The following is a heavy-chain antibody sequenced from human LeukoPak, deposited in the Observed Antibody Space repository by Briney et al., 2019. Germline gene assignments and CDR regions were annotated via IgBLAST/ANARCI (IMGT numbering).Heavy chain of an antibody. J-gene: IGHJ4*02. D-gene: IGHD3-22*01. CDR3: ARGVTYYYDSSGYLY. CDR1: GDSISSGSYY. CDR2: IHTSGST. V-gene: IGHV4-61*02. Sequence: SETLSLTCTVSGDSISSGSYYWSWIRQPAGKGLEWIGRIHTSGSTNYNPSLKSRVTISADTSKNQFSLRLSSVTAADTAVYYCARGVTYYYDSSGYLYWGQGTLVTVSS.